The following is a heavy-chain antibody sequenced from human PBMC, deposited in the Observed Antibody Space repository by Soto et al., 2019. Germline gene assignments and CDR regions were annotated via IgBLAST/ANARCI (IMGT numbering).Heavy chain of an antibody. CDR2: INAGNGNT. Sequence: QVQLVQSGAEEKKPGASVKDSCKASGYTFTNYAMHWVRQAPGQRLEWMGWINAGNGNTKYSQKFQGRVTTTTATSATTAYMQLSSLTFADPAMYSCASGYDFSRGMDVWGQGTTVTVSS. J-gene: IGHJ6*02. CDR1: GYTFTNYA. D-gene: IGHD3-3*01. V-gene: IGHV1-3*05. CDR3: ASGYDFSRGMDV.